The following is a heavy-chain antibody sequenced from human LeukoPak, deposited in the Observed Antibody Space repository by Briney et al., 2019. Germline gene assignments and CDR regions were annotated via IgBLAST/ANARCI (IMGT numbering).Heavy chain of an antibody. J-gene: IGHJ3*02. D-gene: IGHD2-2*01. CDR3: ARDNSYCSSTSCKQGDAFDI. CDR2: IIPIFGTA. V-gene: IGHV1-69*05. CDR1: GGTLSSYA. Sequence: ASVKVSCKASGGTLSSYAISWVRQAPGQGLEWMGGIIPIFGTANYAQKFQGRVTITTDESTSTAYMELSSLRSEDTAVYYCARDNSYCSSTSCKQGDAFDIWGQGTMVTVSS.